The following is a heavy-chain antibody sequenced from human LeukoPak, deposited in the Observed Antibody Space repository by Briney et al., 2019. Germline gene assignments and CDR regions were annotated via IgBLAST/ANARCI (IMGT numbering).Heavy chain of an antibody. Sequence: GGSLRLSCAASGFTFSSYAMSWVRQAPGKGLEWVSAISGSGGSTYYADSVKGRFTISRDNSKNTLYLQMNSLRAEDTAVYYCAREDKKDFWYSSGCSPDYWGQGTLVTVSS. CDR2: ISGSGGST. J-gene: IGHJ4*02. D-gene: IGHD6-19*01. CDR1: GFTFSSYA. V-gene: IGHV3-23*01. CDR3: AREDKKDFWYSSGCSPDY.